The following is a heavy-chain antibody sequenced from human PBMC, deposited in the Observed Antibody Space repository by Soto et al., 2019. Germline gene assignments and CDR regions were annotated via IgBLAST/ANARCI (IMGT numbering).Heavy chain of an antibody. J-gene: IGHJ4*02. CDR3: ARSYYDYVWGSYYFDY. CDR2: IIPIFGTA. V-gene: IGHV1-69*13. D-gene: IGHD3-16*01. Sequence: SVKVSCKASGGTFSSYAISWVRQAPGQGLEWMGGIIPIFGTANYAQKFQGRVTITADESTSTAYMELSSLRSEDTAVYYCARSYYDYVWGSYYFDYWGQGTLVTVPQ. CDR1: GGTFSSYA.